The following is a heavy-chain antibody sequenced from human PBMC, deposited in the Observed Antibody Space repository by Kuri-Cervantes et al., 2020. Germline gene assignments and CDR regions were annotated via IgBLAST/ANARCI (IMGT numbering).Heavy chain of an antibody. Sequence: GESLKIFCTASGFTFSDYWMSWVRQAPGKGLEWVANIKEDGSERKYMDSMEGRFTISRDNAKNSLYLQMSSLRAEDTALYYCARIYKYDNKNYYRWFDYWGQGTLVTVSS. D-gene: IGHD3-22*01. CDR1: GFTFSDYW. V-gene: IGHV3-7*01. J-gene: IGHJ4*02. CDR2: IKEDGSER. CDR3: ARIYKYDNKNYYRWFDY.